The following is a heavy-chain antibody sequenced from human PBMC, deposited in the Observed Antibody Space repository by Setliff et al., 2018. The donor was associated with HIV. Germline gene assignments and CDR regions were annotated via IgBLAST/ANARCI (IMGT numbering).Heavy chain of an antibody. D-gene: IGHD6-13*01. CDR2: IYPGDSET. V-gene: IGHV5-51*01. Sequence: LGESLKISCKGSGYSFTNYWIGWVRQMPGKGLEWMAIIYPGDSETKYRPSFQGQVTVSVDKSISTAFLQMNSLRADDTAVYYCAKDPSDSSSWYYFHYWGQGALVTVSS. J-gene: IGHJ4*02. CDR3: AKDPSDSSSWYYFHY. CDR1: GYSFTNYW.